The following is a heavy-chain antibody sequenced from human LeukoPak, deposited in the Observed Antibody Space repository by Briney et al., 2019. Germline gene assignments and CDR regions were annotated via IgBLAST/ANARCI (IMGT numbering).Heavy chain of an antibody. CDR1: GFTFSSYS. J-gene: IGHJ5*02. D-gene: IGHD6-19*01. CDR2: ISSSSSTI. Sequence: GGSLRLSCAVSGFTFSSYSMNWVRQAPGKGLEWVSYISSSSSTIYYADSVKGRFTISRDNAKNSLYLQMNSLRAEDTAVYYCARGEQWLVLGNWFDPWGQGTLVTVSS. V-gene: IGHV3-48*01. CDR3: ARGEQWLVLGNWFDP.